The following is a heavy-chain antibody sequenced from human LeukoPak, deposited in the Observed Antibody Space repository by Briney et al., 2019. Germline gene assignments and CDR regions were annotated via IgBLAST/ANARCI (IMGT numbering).Heavy chain of an antibody. CDR3: ARSANWIDPFDP. CDR2: INHSGST. V-gene: IGHV4-34*01. CDR1: GGSFSGYY. J-gene: IGHJ5*02. Sequence: SETLSLTCAVYGGSFSGYYWSWIRQPPGKGLEWIGEINHSGSTNYNPSLKSRVTISVDTSKNQFSLKLSSVTAADTAVYYCARSANWIDPFDPWGQGTLVTVPS. D-gene: IGHD1-1*01.